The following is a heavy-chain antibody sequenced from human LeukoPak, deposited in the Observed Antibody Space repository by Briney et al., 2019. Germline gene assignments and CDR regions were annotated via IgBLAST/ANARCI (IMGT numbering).Heavy chain of an antibody. CDR2: ISGSGGST. Sequence: GGSLRLPCAASGFTFSGSALHWVRQAPGKGLEWVSAISGSGGSTYYADSVKGRFTISRDNSKNTLYLQMNSLRAEDTAVYYCAKGSTDYGDYFDYWGQGTLVTVSS. J-gene: IGHJ4*02. D-gene: IGHD4-17*01. CDR3: AKGSTDYGDYFDY. V-gene: IGHV3-23*01. CDR1: GFTFSGSA.